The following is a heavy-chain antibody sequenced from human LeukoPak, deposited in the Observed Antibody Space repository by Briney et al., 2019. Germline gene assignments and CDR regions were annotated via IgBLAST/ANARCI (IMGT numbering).Heavy chain of an antibody. CDR3: ANIFGGNSHRSDY. V-gene: IGHV3-15*01. Sequence: TGGSLRLSCAASGFTFSSAWMSWVRQAPGEGLEWLGRIKTKTDGGTTDYAAPVKGRFNISRDDSKDTLYLQMNSLKSDDTAVYYCANIFGGNSHRSDYWGQGTLVTVSS. J-gene: IGHJ4*02. D-gene: IGHD4-23*01. CDR2: IKTKTDGGTT. CDR1: GFTFSSAW.